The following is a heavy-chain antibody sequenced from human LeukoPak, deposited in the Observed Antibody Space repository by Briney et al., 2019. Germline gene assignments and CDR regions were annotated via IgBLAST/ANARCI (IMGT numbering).Heavy chain of an antibody. CDR1: GYTFTNYD. Sequence: GASVKVSCKTSGYTFTNYDVSWVRQAPGQGLEWMGWISAYNGNTKYAQKVQGRVTMTRDTSTSTVYMELSSLRSEDTAVYYCARAYYYGSGALNWFDPWGQGTLVTVSS. J-gene: IGHJ5*02. V-gene: IGHV1-18*01. CDR3: ARAYYYGSGALNWFDP. D-gene: IGHD3-10*01. CDR2: ISAYNGNT.